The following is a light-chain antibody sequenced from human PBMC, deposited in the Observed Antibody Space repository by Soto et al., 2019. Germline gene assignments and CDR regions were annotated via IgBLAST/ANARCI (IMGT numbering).Light chain of an antibody. CDR3: QQYNGFSYT. CDR1: QSISNW. Sequence: DIQMTQSPSTLSASVGDRVTITCRASQSISNWLAWYQQKPGKAPKLVIYKASSLESGVSSRFSGSGSGTEFTLTISSLQPDDFATYYCQQYNGFSYTFGQGTKVDSK. V-gene: IGKV1-5*03. J-gene: IGKJ2*01. CDR2: KAS.